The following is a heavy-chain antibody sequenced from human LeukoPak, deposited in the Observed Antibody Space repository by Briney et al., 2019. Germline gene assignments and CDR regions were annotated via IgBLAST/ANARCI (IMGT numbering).Heavy chain of an antibody. J-gene: IGHJ4*02. V-gene: IGHV1-18*01. D-gene: IGHD3-3*01. CDR3: AGDPTDFWSGYYPLDY. Sequence: GASVKVSCKASGYTFTSYGISWVRQAPGQGLEWMGWISAYNGNTNYAQKLQGRVTMTTDTSTSTAYMELRSLRSDDTAVYYCAGDPTDFWSGYYPLDYWGQGTLVTVSS. CDR2: ISAYNGNT. CDR1: GYTFTSYG.